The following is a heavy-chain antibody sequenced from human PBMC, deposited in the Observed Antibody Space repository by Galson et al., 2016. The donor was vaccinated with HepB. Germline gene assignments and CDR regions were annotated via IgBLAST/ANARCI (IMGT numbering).Heavy chain of an antibody. D-gene: IGHD6-13*01. CDR3: AFARGVSSDY. J-gene: IGHJ4*02. CDR2: IKQDGSEK. V-gene: IGHV3-7*03. Sequence: SLRLSCAASGIPFTTYWMSWVRQAPGKGLEWVANIKQDGSEKYYVDSVRGRFTISRDNTGNSVSLQMNSLRVEDTAVYYCAFARGVSSDYWSQGTLVTVSS. CDR1: GIPFTTYW.